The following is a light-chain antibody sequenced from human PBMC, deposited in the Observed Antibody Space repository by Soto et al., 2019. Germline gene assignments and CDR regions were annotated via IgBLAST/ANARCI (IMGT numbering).Light chain of an antibody. J-gene: IGKJ1*01. CDR3: HQYDSWT. V-gene: IGKV3D-15*01. Sequence: EIVMTQSPATLSVSPGERATLSCRASQSVSSNLAWYQQKPGQAPRLLIYDASNRATGIPARFSGSGSGTDFTLTISSLEPEDFAVYYCHQYDSWTFGQGTKVDI. CDR2: DAS. CDR1: QSVSSN.